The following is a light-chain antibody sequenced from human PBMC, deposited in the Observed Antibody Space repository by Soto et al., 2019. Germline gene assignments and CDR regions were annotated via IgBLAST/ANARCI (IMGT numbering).Light chain of an antibody. J-gene: IGLJ2*01. CDR3: QSYDNSLTTAI. CDR2: GNR. CDR1: SSNLGADYD. Sequence: QSVLTQPPSVSGTPGQTVSISCAGTSSNLGADYDVHWYQQLPGTAPRLLIFGNRVRPSGVPDRFSGSKSGTSASLAITGLQAEDEAIYYCQSYDNSLTTAILGAGTKLTVL. V-gene: IGLV1-40*01.